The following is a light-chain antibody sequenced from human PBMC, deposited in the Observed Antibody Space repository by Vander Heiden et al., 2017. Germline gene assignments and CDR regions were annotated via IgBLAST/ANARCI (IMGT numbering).Light chain of an antibody. Sequence: DVVMSPTPLSVSFTSCQPASISCKTSQSLLHSDEKTYLYWYLQKPDQPPQLLMYEISSRFAGVPDRFSGSGSGTDFTLKISRVEAEDVGVYYCMQSVATPYTFGQGTKLEI. CDR1: QSLLHSDEKTY. CDR2: EIS. J-gene: IGKJ2*01. CDR3: MQSVATPYT. V-gene: IGKV2D-29*01.